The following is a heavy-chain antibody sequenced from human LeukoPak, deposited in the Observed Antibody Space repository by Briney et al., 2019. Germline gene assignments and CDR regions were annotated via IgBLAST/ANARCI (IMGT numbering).Heavy chain of an antibody. D-gene: IGHD2-21*02. V-gene: IGHV3-30-3*01. J-gene: IGHJ4*02. CDR1: GFSLSNFQ. CDR3: VRGSLRLPRSTPDY. CDR2: ISLDGSTE. Sequence: GGSLRLSCVASGFSLSNFQMYWVRQAPGKGLEWVSIISLDGSTEFYADSVKGRFTISRDSASNTLHLEMNSLRVEGTAVYYCVRGSLRLPRSTPDYWGQGTLVTVSS.